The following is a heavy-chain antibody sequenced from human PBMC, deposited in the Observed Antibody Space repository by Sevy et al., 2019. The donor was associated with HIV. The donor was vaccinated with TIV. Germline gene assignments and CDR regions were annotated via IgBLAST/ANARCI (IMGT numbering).Heavy chain of an antibody. D-gene: IGHD3-10*01. V-gene: IGHV3-15*01. Sequence: GGSLRLSCAASGFTFSNAWMSWVRQAPGKGLEWVGRIKSKTDGGTTDYAAPVKGRITISRDDSKNTLYLQMNSLKTEDTAVYYWTTMDKVVITMGRGGSGDSDYWGQGTLVTVSS. CDR2: IKSKTDGGTT. CDR3: TTMDKVVITMGRGGSGDSDY. J-gene: IGHJ4*02. CDR1: GFTFSNAW.